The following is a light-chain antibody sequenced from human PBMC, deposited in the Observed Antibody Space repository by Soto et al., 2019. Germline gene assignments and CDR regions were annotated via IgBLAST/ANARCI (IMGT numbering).Light chain of an antibody. V-gene: IGKV3-11*01. CDR3: QQGSNWPPGLT. J-gene: IGKJ4*01. Sequence: IVFTESPSTLSLSAGERHTLSYGSSQSVSSFLAWYQQKPGQAPRNLLYDASIRATGIPARFSGSGSGTDFTLTISSLEPEDFAVYYCQQGSNWPPGLTCGGGTTVDIK. CDR2: DAS. CDR1: QSVSSF.